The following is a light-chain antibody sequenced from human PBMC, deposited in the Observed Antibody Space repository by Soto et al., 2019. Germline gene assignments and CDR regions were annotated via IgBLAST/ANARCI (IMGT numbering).Light chain of an antibody. CDR2: GAS. CDR3: HQYGRSPWT. J-gene: IGKJ1*01. CDR1: QSISSL. Sequence: EIVLTQSPATLSVSPWERATLSCRASQSISSLLAWYQQKPGQAPRLLIYGASTRATGIPARFSGSGSGTDFTLTISSLQSEDFAVYYCHQYGRSPWTLGQGTKVDIK. V-gene: IGKV3-15*01.